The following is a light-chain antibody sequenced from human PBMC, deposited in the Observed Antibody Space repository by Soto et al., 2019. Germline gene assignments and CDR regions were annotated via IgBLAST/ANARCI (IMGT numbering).Light chain of an antibody. V-gene: IGLV1-51*01. CDR2: DNN. CDR3: GTWDSSLSAGV. J-gene: IGLJ7*01. CDR1: SSNIGNNY. Sequence: QSVLTQPPSVSAAPGQKVTISCSGSSSNIGNNYVSWYQQLPGTAPKLLIADNNARPSGIPDRFSGSKSGTSATLGITGLQTGDEADYYCGTWDSSLSAGVFGGGTQLTVL.